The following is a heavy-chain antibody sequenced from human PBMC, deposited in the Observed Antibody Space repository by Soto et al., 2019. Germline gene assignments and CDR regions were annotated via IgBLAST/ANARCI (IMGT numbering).Heavy chain of an antibody. V-gene: IGHV3-30*18. CDR3: AKDRRTTIFGVVTHYYYYGMDV. Sequence: SLRLSCAASGFTFSNYGMHWVRQAPGKGLEWVAVISYDGSNKYYADSVKGRFTISRDNSKNTLYLQKNSLRAEDTAVYYCAKDRRTTIFGVVTHYYYYGMDVWGQGTTVTVSS. D-gene: IGHD3-3*01. CDR1: GFTFSNYG. CDR2: ISYDGSNK. J-gene: IGHJ6*02.